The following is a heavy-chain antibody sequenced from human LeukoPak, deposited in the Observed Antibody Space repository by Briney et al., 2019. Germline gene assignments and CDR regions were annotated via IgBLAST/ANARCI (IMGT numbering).Heavy chain of an antibody. CDR3: ARGDSMGAFDI. J-gene: IGHJ3*02. Sequence: GGSLRLSCAASGFTFSSYSMNWVRQAPGKGLEWVSSISSSSSYIYYADSVKGRFTISRDNAKNSLYLQMNSLRAEDTAVYYCARGDSMGAFDIWGRGTMVTVSS. CDR2: ISSSSSYI. D-gene: IGHD3-22*01. CDR1: GFTFSSYS. V-gene: IGHV3-21*01.